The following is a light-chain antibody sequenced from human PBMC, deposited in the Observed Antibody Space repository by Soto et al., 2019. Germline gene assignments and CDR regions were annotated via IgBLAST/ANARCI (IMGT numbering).Light chain of an antibody. J-gene: IGLJ1*01. V-gene: IGLV2-11*01. Sequence: QSALTQPRSVSGSPGQSVTISCTGTSSDVGGYNYVSWYQQHPGKAPKLMIYDVSKRPSGVPDRFSGSKSGNTASLTISGLQAEDEADYYCSSYTVSSKTVFGTGTKLTVL. CDR2: DVS. CDR1: SSDVGGYNY. CDR3: SSYTVSSKTV.